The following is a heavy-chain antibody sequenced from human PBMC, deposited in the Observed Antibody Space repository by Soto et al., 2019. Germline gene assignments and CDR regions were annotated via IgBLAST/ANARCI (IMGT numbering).Heavy chain of an antibody. CDR1: GFTFSSYS. CDR3: AREPVI. J-gene: IGHJ4*02. Sequence: VQLVESGGGLVKPGGSLRLSCAASGFTFSSYSMNWIRQGPGKGLEWIGYIYYSGSTYYNPSLKSRVTISVDTSKNRFSLKLSSVTAADTAVYYCAREPVIWGQGTLVTVSS. D-gene: IGHD3-10*01. V-gene: IGHV4-59*06. CDR2: IYYSGST.